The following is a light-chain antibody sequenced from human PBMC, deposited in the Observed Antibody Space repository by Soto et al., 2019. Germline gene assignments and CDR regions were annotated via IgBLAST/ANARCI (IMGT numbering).Light chain of an antibody. CDR1: QSVGRN. CDR3: QQYNKWPYT. CDR2: GTS. J-gene: IGKJ2*01. V-gene: IGKV3-15*01. Sequence: EIVMTQSAVALSASPGESAALSCRASQSVGRNFAWYQQRPGQAPRVLIYGTSTRATGVPARFSGSGSGTDFTLTISSLQSEDFAVYYCQQYNKWPYTFGQGTRLEIK.